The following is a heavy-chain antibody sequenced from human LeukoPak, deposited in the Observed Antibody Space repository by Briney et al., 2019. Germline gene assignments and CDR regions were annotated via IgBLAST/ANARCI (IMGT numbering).Heavy chain of an antibody. D-gene: IGHD5-18*01. V-gene: IGHV4-39*01. CDR3: AGGYSYGFDY. CDR1: GGSISSSSYY. Sequence: SETLSLTCTVSGGSISSSSYYWGWIRQPPGKGLEWIGSIYYSGSTYYNPSLKSRVTISVDTSKNQFPLKLSSVTAANTAVYYCAGGYSYGFDYRGQETLVTVSS. J-gene: IGHJ4*02. CDR2: IYYSGST.